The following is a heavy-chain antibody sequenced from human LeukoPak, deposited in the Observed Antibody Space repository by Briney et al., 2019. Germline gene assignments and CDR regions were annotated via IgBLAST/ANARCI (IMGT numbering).Heavy chain of an antibody. D-gene: IGHD4-17*01. J-gene: IGHJ4*02. CDR3: SSPHDYGDSAGY. V-gene: IGHV3-73*01. Sequence: GGSLRLSCAASGFTFSGSAMHWVRQASGKGLEWVGRIKSKVNNYATTYAASVKGRFTISRDDSKNTAYLQMNSLKTEDTAVYYCSSPHDYGDSAGYWGQGTLVTVSS. CDR1: GFTFSGSA. CDR2: IKSKVNNYAT.